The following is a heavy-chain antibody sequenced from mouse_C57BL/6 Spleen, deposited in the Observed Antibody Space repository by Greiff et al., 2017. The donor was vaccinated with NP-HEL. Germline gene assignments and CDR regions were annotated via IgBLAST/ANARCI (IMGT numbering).Heavy chain of an antibody. J-gene: IGHJ2*01. CDR2: IYPGDGDT. V-gene: IGHV1-82*01. CDR1: GYAFSSSW. CDR3: ARGYFDY. Sequence: QVQLQQSGPELVKPGASVKISCKASGYAFSSSWMNWVKQRPGKGLEWIGRIYPGDGDTNYNGTFKGKATLTADKSSSTAYMQLSSLTSEDSAVYFCARGYFDYWGQGTTLTVSS.